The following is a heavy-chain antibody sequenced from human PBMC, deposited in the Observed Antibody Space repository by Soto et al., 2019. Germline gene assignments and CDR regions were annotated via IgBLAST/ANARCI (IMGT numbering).Heavy chain of an antibody. J-gene: IGHJ6*02. D-gene: IGHD6-13*01. Sequence: SETLSLTCTVSGDSISSYYWSWIRQPPGKGLEWIGYIYYSGSTNYNPSLKSRVTISVDTSKNQFSLNLSSVTPPDTAVYYCASSNIAAAGFYYCGIVVWGRGTTVTVSS. CDR2: IYYSGST. CDR1: GDSISSYY. CDR3: ASSNIAAAGFYYCGIVV. V-gene: IGHV4-59*01.